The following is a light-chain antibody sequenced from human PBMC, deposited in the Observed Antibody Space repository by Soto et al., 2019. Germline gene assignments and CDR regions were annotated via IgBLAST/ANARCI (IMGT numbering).Light chain of an antibody. V-gene: IGKV3D-20*01. J-gene: IGKJ4*01. CDR3: QQFSSYPRT. CDR2: DAS. Sequence: ENVWAQSLSTRGLSRAARAPLSSGPSQNVRNNYLAWYQQKPGQAPRLLIYDASSRATGIPDRFSGGGSGTDFTLTISRLEPEDFAVYYCQQFSSYPRTVGGGTKVDIK. CDR1: QNVRNNY.